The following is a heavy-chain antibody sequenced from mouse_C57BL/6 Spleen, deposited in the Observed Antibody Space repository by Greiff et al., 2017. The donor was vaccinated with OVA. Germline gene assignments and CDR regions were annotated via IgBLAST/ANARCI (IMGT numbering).Heavy chain of an antibody. V-gene: IGHV5-4*01. Sequence: EVQLVESGGGLVKPGGSLKLSCAASGFTFSSYAMSWVRQTPEKRLEWVATISDGGSYTYYPDNVKGRFTISRDNAKNNLYLQMSHLKSEDTAMYYCARGRNYYGSRRGYFDVWGTGTTVTVSS. CDR3: ARGRNYYGSRRGYFDV. CDR2: ISDGGSYT. CDR1: GFTFSSYA. D-gene: IGHD1-1*01. J-gene: IGHJ1*03.